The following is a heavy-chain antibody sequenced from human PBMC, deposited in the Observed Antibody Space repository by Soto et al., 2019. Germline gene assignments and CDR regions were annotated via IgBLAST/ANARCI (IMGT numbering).Heavy chain of an antibody. CDR2: IIPILGTA. CDR3: ARMNSGYEHYFDY. CDR1: GGTFSSYA. Sequence: QVQLVQSGAEVKKPGSSVKVSCKASGGTFSSYAISWVRQAPGQGLEWMGGIIPILGTANYAQKFQGRVTITADESTSTAYMELSSLRSEDTAVYYCARMNSGYEHYFDYWGQRTLVTVSS. D-gene: IGHD5-12*01. J-gene: IGHJ4*02. V-gene: IGHV1-69*12.